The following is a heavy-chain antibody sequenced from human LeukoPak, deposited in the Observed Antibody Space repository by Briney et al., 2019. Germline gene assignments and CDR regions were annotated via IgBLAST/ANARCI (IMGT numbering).Heavy chain of an antibody. CDR1: GFTLSNAW. Sequence: PGGSLRLSCAASGFTLSNAWMSWVRQAPGKGLEWVGRIKSKTDGGTTDYAAPVKGRFTISRDDSKNTLYLQMNSLKTEDTAVYYCTTESPPSMTTVTMYYFDYWGQGTLVTVSS. D-gene: IGHD4-17*01. J-gene: IGHJ4*02. CDR3: TTESPPSMTTVTMYYFDY. CDR2: IKSKTDGGTT. V-gene: IGHV3-15*01.